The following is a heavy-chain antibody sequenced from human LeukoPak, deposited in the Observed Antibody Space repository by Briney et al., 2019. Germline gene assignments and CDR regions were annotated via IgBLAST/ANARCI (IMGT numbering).Heavy chain of an antibody. J-gene: IGHJ4*02. D-gene: IGHD3-10*01. CDR1: GGSISSGDYS. V-gene: IGHV4-30-2*01. CDR3: ARGGDYNSGSYAEPLDS. Sequence: SQTLSLTCAVSGGSISSGDYSWNWIRQPPGKGLEWIGYIYHSGTTYYIPSLKSRLIISIDRSKNQFSLKLRSVTAADTAVYYCARGGDYNSGSYAEPLDSWGQGALVTVSA. CDR2: IYHSGTT.